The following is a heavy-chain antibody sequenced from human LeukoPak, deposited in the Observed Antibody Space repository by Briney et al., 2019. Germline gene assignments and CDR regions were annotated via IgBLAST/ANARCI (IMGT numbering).Heavy chain of an antibody. Sequence: PGGSLRLSCAASGFTFSDYYMSWIRQAPGKGLEWVSYISSSGSTIYYADSVKGRFTISRDNAKNSLYLQMNSLRAEDTAVNYCARSHEWLVLWGDYFDYWGQGTLVTVSS. J-gene: IGHJ4*02. CDR1: GFTFSDYY. CDR3: ARSHEWLVLWGDYFDY. D-gene: IGHD6-19*01. CDR2: ISSSGSTI. V-gene: IGHV3-11*01.